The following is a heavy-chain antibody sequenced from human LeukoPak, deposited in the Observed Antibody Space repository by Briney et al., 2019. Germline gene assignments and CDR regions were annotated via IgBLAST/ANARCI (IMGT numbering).Heavy chain of an antibody. CDR3: ARDCRDKELPYFDY. Sequence: GGSLRLSCAASGFTFGSYSMNWVRQAPGKGLEWVSSISSSSSYIYYADSVKGRFTISRDNAKNSLYLQMNSLRAEDTAVYYCARDCRDKELPYFDYWGQGTLVTVSS. V-gene: IGHV3-21*01. CDR2: ISSSSSYI. D-gene: IGHD1-26*01. J-gene: IGHJ4*02. CDR1: GFTFGSYS.